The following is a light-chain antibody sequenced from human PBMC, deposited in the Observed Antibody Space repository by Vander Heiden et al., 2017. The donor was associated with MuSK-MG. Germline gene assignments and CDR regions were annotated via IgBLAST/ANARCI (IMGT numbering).Light chain of an antibody. CDR1: QSVSSY. Sequence: EIVLTQSPATLSLSPGERATLSCRASQSVSSYLAWYQQKPGQAPRLLIYDASNRATGIPARFSVSGSGTDFTLTISSREPEDFAVYYCQQRSNGPPTFTFGQGTRLEIK. CDR3: QQRSNGPPTFT. CDR2: DAS. J-gene: IGKJ5*01. V-gene: IGKV3-11*01.